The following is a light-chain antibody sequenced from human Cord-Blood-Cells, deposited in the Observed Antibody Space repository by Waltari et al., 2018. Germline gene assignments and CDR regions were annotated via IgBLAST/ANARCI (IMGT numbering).Light chain of an antibody. CDR2: EGS. CDR1: SSAVGSYNL. Sequence: QSALTQPASVSGSPGQSITISCIGPSSAVGSYNLDSWYQQHPGKAPNLMIYEGSERPSGVSNRFCGSKSGNTACLTISGLQAENEADYYCCSYAGSSTWVFGGGTKLTVL. V-gene: IGLV2-23*01. CDR3: CSYAGSSTWV. J-gene: IGLJ3*02.